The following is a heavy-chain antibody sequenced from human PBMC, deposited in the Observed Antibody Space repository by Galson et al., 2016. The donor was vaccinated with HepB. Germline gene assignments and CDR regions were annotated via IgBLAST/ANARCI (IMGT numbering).Heavy chain of an antibody. CDR2: VYLTGGT. V-gene: IGHV4-61*02. Sequence: TLSLTCTVSGGSISSNNHYWSWARQPAGKGLEWIGRVYLTGGTDYNPSLKSRLTLSVDTSKNQFTLRLRSVTAADTAVYYCARDWVIAVAGTDGLDIWGPGVMVAVSS. CDR3: ARDWVIAVAGTDGLDI. D-gene: IGHD6-19*01. J-gene: IGHJ3*02. CDR1: GGSISSNNHY.